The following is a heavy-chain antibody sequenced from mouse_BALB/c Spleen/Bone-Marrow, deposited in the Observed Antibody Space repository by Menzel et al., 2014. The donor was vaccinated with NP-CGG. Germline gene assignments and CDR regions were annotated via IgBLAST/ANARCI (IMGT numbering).Heavy chain of an antibody. CDR1: GHTSTSYW. CDR3: ARYDGYEAY. D-gene: IGHD2-3*01. CDR2: INPSTGYT. V-gene: IGHV1-7*01. J-gene: IGHJ3*01. Sequence: QVQLQQSGAELAKPGASVKMSCKASGHTSTSYWRHWVKQRPGQGLEWIGYINPSTGYTEYNQKFKDKATLTADKSSSTAYMQLSSLTSEDSAVHYCARYDGYEAYWGQGTLVTVSA.